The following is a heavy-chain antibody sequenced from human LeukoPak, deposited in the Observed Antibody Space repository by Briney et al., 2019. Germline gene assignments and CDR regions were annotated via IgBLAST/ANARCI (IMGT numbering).Heavy chain of an antibody. Sequence: ASVKVSCKASGYTFTSYAMNWVRQAPGQGLEWMGWINPNNGGTNYAQKFQGRVTMTRDTSISTAYMELSRLRSDDTAVYYCARARRYCSSTTCYSHYFDYWGQGTLVTVSS. D-gene: IGHD2-2*01. CDR1: GYTFTSYA. CDR2: INPNNGGT. CDR3: ARARRYCSSTTCYSHYFDY. V-gene: IGHV1-2*02. J-gene: IGHJ4*02.